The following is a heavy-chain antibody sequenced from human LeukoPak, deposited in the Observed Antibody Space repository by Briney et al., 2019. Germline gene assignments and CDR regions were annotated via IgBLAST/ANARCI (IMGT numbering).Heavy chain of an antibody. V-gene: IGHV4-34*01. CDR3: ARGRQSALQLRNAFDI. CDR1: GGSFSGYY. D-gene: IGHD2-2*01. Sequence: PSEALSLTCAVYGGSFSGYYWRWIPQPPGKGLEWIGEINHSGSTNYKPSLKSRVTISVDTSKNQFSLKLSSVTGADTAVYYCARGRQSALQLRNAFDIWGQGAMVTVSS. J-gene: IGHJ3*02. CDR2: INHSGST.